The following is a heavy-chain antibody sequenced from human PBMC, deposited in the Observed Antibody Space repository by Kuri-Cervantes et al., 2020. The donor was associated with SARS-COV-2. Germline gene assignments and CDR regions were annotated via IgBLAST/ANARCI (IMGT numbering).Heavy chain of an antibody. Sequence: ASVKVSCKVSGYTLTELSMHWVRQAPGKGLEWMGGFDPEVGETIYAQKFQGRVTMTEDTSTDTAYMELSSLRSEDTAVYYCATACRGYHYWYFDLWGRGTLVTVSS. CDR2: FDPEVGET. CDR3: ATACRGYHYWYFDL. J-gene: IGHJ2*01. D-gene: IGHD3-22*01. V-gene: IGHV1-24*01. CDR1: GYTLTELS.